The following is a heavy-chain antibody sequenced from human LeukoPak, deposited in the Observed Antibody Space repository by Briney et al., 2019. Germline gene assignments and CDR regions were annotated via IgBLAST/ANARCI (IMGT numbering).Heavy chain of an antibody. CDR3: AKLGDYGSGSYNY. D-gene: IGHD3-10*01. J-gene: IGHJ4*02. CDR2: ISYDGSNK. V-gene: IGHV3-30*18. CDR1: GFTFSSYG. Sequence: GRSVRLSCAASGFTFSSYGMHWVRQAPGKGLEWVAVISYDGSNKYYADSVKGRFTISRDNSKNTLYLQMNSLRAEDTAVYYCAKLGDYGSGSYNYWGQGTLVTVSS.